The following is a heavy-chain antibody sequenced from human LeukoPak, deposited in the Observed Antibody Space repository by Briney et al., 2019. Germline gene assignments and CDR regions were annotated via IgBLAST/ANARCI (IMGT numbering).Heavy chain of an antibody. CDR3: AHRPFFGLVAPYFDL. Sequence: SGPTLVKPTQTLTLTCTFSGFSLSTSGVGVGWIRQPPGKALEWLALIYWDDDKRYSPSLKSRLTITKDTSKNQVVLTMTNMEPVDTATYYCAHRPFFGLVAPYFDLWGRGTLVTVSS. CDR1: GFSLSTSGVG. J-gene: IGHJ2*01. CDR2: IYWDDDK. D-gene: IGHD2-15*01. V-gene: IGHV2-5*02.